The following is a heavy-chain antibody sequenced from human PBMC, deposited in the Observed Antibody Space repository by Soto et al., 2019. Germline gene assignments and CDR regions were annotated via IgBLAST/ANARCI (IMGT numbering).Heavy chain of an antibody. J-gene: IGHJ4*02. D-gene: IGHD2-15*01. CDR1: GFTFSSYG. V-gene: IGHV3-30*18. CDR2: ISYDGSNK. Sequence: GSLRLSCAASGFTFSSYGMHWVRQAPGKGLEWVAVISYDGSNKYYADSVKGRFTISRDNSKNTLYLQMNSLRAEDTAVYYCAKDRLGHCSGGSCFSGYWGQGTLVTVSS. CDR3: AKDRLGHCSGGSCFSGY.